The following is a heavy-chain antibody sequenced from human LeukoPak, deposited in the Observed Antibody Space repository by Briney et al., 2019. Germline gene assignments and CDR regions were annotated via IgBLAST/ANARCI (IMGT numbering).Heavy chain of an antibody. V-gene: IGHV1-69*13. CDR1: GGTFSRYA. CDR3: ARDRPYTGGWRGFDD. CDR2: IIPMFGIA. D-gene: IGHD6-19*01. Sequence: SVKVSFKASGGTFSRYAISGVRQAPGQGLEWMGGIIPMFGIANYAQKFQGRVTITADESTSTAYMELSSLRSEDTAVYYCARDRPYTGGWRGFDDWGQGTLVT. J-gene: IGHJ4*02.